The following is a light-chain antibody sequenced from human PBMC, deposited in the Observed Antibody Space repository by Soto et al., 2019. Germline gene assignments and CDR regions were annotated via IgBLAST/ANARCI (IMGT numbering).Light chain of an antibody. V-gene: IGLV1-51*01. J-gene: IGLJ1*01. Sequence: QSVLTQPPSVSAAPGQKFTISCSGSSSNIGKSHVSWYQHLPGTAPKLLIYDNDYRRSGIPDRFYGSKSGTAATLDITGLQTGDEAESYCATCDDSLSAAVFGPGTKLTVL. CDR1: SSNIGKSH. CDR3: ATCDDSLSAAV. CDR2: DND.